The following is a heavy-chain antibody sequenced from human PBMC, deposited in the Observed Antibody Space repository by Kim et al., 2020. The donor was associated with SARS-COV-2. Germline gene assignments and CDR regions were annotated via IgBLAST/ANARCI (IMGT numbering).Heavy chain of an antibody. V-gene: IGHV4-59*01. CDR1: GGSISSYY. J-gene: IGHJ6*02. D-gene: IGHD6-13*01. Sequence: SETLSLTCTVPGGSISSYYWSWIRQPPGKGLEWIGYIYYSGSTNYNPSLKSRVTISVDTSKNQFSLKLSSVTAADTAVYYCARFSSSWYKYYYYYYGMDVWGQGTTVTVSS. CDR2: IYYSGST. CDR3: ARFSSSWYKYYYYYYGMDV.